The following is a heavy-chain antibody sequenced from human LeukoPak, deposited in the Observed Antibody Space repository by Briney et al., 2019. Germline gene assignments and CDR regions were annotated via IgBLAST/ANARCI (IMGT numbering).Heavy chain of an antibody. Sequence: PSETLSLTCTVSGGSISSYYWSWIRQPAGKGLEWLGRVYTSGSTNYNPSLKSRVTMSVDTSKNQFSLKLNSVTAADTAVYYCALRGYCCGNNCYSDYWGQGTLVTVSS. D-gene: IGHD2-15*01. CDR2: VYTSGST. J-gene: IGHJ4*02. V-gene: IGHV4-4*07. CDR3: ALRGYCCGNNCYSDY. CDR1: GGSISSYY.